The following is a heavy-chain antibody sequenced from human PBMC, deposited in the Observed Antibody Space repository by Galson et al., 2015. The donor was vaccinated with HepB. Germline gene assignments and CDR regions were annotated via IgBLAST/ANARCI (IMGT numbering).Heavy chain of an antibody. D-gene: IGHD6-13*01. V-gene: IGHV3-49*04. CDR1: GFTFGDYA. CDR3: TVHDTLAAAAFFDY. CDR2: IRSETYGATT. J-gene: IGHJ4*02. Sequence: SLRLSCAASGFTFGDYAMSWVRQAPGQGLEWIGFIRSETYGATTEYAAPVKGRFIISRDDSKSHAYLQLNSLKTEDTAVYYCTVHDTLAAAAFFDYWGQGALVTVSS.